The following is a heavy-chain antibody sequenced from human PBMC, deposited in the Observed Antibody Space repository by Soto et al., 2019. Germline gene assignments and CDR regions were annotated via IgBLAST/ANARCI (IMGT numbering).Heavy chain of an antibody. CDR3: ASPLLRIAAAGTAFDY. V-gene: IGHV4-34*01. CDR2: INHSGST. D-gene: IGHD6-13*01. CDR1: GGSFSGYY. J-gene: IGHJ4*02. Sequence: SETLSLTCAVYGGSFSGYYWSWIRQPPGKGLEWIGEINHSGSTNYNPSLKSRVTISVDTSKNQFSLKLSSVTAADTAVYYCASPLLRIAAAGTAFDYWGQGTLVTVSS.